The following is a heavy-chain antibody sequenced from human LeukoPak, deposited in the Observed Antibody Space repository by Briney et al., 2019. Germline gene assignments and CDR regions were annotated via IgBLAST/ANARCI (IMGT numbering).Heavy chain of an antibody. CDR1: GFTFSTYV. J-gene: IGHJ4*02. Sequence: GGSLRLSCSVSGFTFSTYVMHWVRQAPGKGLEYVSAISSNGDNTYYADSVKGRFTISRDNSKNTLYLQMSSLRADDTAVYYCVRGTGYWGQGALVTVSS. CDR3: VRGTGY. CDR2: ISSNGDNT. V-gene: IGHV3-64D*06.